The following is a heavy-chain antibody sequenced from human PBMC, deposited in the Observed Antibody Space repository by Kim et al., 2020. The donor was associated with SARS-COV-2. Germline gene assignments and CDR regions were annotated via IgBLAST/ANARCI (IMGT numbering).Heavy chain of an antibody. D-gene: IGHD5-18*01. Sequence: SETLSLTCTVSGGSISSYYWSWIRQPAGKGLEWIGRIYTSGSTNYNPSLKSRVTMSVDTSKNQFSLKLSSVTAADTAVYYCARDRGAMVSLYWFDPWGQGTLVTVSS. J-gene: IGHJ5*02. CDR2: IYTSGST. CDR1: GGSISSYY. V-gene: IGHV4-4*07. CDR3: ARDRGAMVSLYWFDP.